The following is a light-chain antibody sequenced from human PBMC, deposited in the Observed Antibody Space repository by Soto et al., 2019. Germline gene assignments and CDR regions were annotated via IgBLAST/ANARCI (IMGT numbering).Light chain of an antibody. V-gene: IGKV3-20*01. CDR2: GAS. Sequence: EIVMTQSPGTLSLSPGERATLSCRASQSVSSRLAWYQQKPGQAPRLLISGASSRATGIPDRFSGSGFGTDFTLTISRLEPEDFALYYCQQYGNSPRTFGQGTKVEIK. J-gene: IGKJ1*01. CDR3: QQYGNSPRT. CDR1: QSVSSR.